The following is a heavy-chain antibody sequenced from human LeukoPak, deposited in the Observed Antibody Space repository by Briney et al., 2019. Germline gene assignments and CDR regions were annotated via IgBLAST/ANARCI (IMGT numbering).Heavy chain of an antibody. CDR2: IHYDGSNK. V-gene: IGHV3-30*02. CDR3: AKYRRPNSYSSSWLDY. Sequence: GGSLRLSCAASGFTFSSYCMHWVRQAPGKGLEWVTFIHYDGSNKYYADSVKGRFTISRDNSKNTLYLQMNSLRAEDTAVYYGAKYRRPNSYSSSWLDYWGKGTLITVSS. D-gene: IGHD6-13*01. J-gene: IGHJ4*02. CDR1: GFTFSSYC.